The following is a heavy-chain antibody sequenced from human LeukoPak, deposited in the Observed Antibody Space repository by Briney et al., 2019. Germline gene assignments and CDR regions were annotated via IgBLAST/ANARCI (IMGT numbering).Heavy chain of an antibody. V-gene: IGHV4-31*03. CDR2: IYYSGST. J-gene: IGHJ4*02. CDR1: GGSISSGGYY. Sequence: SETLSLTCTVSGGSISSGGYYWSWIRQHPGKGLEWIGYIYYSGSTYYNPSLKSRVTISVDTSKNQFSLKLSSVTAADTAVYYCARGIRGYSYGSLHFDYWGQGTLVTVSS. D-gene: IGHD5-18*01. CDR3: ARGIRGYSYGSLHFDY.